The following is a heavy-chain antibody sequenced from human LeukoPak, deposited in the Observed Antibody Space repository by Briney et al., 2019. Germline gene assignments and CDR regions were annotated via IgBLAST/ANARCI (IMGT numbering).Heavy chain of an antibody. Sequence: GGSLRLSCAASGFTFSSYSMNWVRQAPGKGLEWVSYISYTGAIYYADSVKGRFTISGDNAKNSLYLHMNSLRAEDTAVYYCTRDPRALDYWGQGTLVTVSS. CDR1: GFTFSSYS. CDR3: TRDPRALDY. V-gene: IGHV3-48*01. CDR2: ISYTGAI. J-gene: IGHJ4*02.